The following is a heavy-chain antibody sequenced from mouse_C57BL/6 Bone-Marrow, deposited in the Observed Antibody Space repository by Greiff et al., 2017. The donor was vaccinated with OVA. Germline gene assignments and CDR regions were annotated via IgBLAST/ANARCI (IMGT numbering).Heavy chain of an antibody. J-gene: IGHJ4*01. D-gene: IGHD1-1*01. CDR3: VRSDYYGSPYYAMDY. Sequence: EAGGGLVQPKGSLKLSCAASGFSFNTYAMNWVRQAPGKGLEWVARIRSKSNNYATYYADSVKDRFTISRDDSESMLYLQMNNLKTEDTAMYYCVRSDYYGSPYYAMDYWGQGTSVTVSS. V-gene: IGHV10-1*01. CDR2: IRSKSNNYAT. CDR1: GFSFNTYA.